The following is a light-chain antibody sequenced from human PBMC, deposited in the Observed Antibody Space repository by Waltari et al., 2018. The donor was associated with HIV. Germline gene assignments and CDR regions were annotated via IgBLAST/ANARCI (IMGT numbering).Light chain of an antibody. CDR1: SSNIGAGSA. J-gene: IGLJ2*01. V-gene: IGLV1-40*03. Sequence: QSVLTQPPSVSGAPGQRVTISCTGSSSNIGAGSAVHWYQHFPGRAPKLLIYGHSNRASGVPGRFSGSRSGASASLAITGLRAEDEADYYCQSYDSSLSVVFGGGTTLTVL. CDR2: GHS. CDR3: QSYDSSLSVV.